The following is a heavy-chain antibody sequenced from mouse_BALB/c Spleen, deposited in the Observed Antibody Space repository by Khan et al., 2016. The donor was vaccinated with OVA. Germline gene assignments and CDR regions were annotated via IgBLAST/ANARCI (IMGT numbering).Heavy chain of an antibody. CDR2: INTYTGEP. D-gene: IGHD2-10*01. CDR3: ARPPYFSYVMVY. J-gene: IGHJ4*01. V-gene: IGHV9-3-1*01. Sequence: QIQLVQSGPELKKPGETVKISCKASGYTFTHYGMNWVKQAPGKGLKWMGWINTYTGEPTYAADFKGRFAFSLETSASTAYLQINNLKNEDTATYFCARPPYFSYVMVYWGQGTSVTVSS. CDR1: GYTFTHYG.